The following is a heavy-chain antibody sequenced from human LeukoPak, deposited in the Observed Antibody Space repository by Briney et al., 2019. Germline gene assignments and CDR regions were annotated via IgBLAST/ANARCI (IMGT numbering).Heavy chain of an antibody. J-gene: IGHJ5*02. CDR3: ATSIAVAGGPYNWFDP. D-gene: IGHD6-19*01. V-gene: IGHV1-69*05. CDR2: IIPIFGTA. Sequence: SMKVSCKASGGTFSSYAISWVRQAPGQGLEWMGGIIPIFGTANYAQKFQGRVTITTDESTSTAYMELSSLRSEDTAVYYCATSIAVAGGPYNWFDPWGQGTLVTVSS. CDR1: GGTFSSYA.